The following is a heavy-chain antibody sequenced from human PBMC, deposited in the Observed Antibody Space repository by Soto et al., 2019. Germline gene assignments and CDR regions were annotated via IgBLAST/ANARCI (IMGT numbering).Heavy chain of an antibody. CDR3: ARERHGGYDPIDY. D-gene: IGHD5-12*01. J-gene: IGHJ4*02. CDR1: GGTFSSYA. CDR2: IIPIFGTA. Sequence: SVKVSCKASGGTFSSYAISWVRQAPGQGLEWMGGIIPIFGTANYAQKFQGRVTITADKSTSTAYMELSSLRSEDTAVYYCARERHGGYDPIDYWGPGTLVIVSS. V-gene: IGHV1-69*06.